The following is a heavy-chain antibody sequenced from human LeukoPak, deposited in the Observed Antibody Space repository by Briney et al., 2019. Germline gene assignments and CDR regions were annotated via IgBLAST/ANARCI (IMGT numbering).Heavy chain of an antibody. Sequence: SETLSLTCTVSGGSISSYYWSWIRQPPGKGLEWIGYIYYSGSTNYNPSLKSRVTISVDTSKNQFSLKLSSVTAADTAVYYCARGLYYDFWSGINWFDPWGQGTLVTVS. CDR1: GGSISSYY. CDR3: ARGLYYDFWSGINWFDP. V-gene: IGHV4-59*01. CDR2: IYYSGST. D-gene: IGHD3-3*01. J-gene: IGHJ5*02.